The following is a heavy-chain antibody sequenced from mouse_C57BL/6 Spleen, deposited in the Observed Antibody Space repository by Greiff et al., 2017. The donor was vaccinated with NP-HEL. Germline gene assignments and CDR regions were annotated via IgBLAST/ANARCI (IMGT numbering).Heavy chain of an antibody. Sequence: QLKQSGTVLARPGASVKMFCKTSGYTFTSYWMHRVKQRPGQGLEWIGAIYPGNSDSSYNQKFKGKAKLTAVTSASTDDMELSSLTNEDSAVYSYTGVVRDWFAYWGKGTLVTVSA. J-gene: IGHJ3*01. CDR1: GYTFTSYW. D-gene: IGHD1-1*01. CDR2: IYPGNSDS. CDR3: TGVVRDWFAY. V-gene: IGHV1-5*01.